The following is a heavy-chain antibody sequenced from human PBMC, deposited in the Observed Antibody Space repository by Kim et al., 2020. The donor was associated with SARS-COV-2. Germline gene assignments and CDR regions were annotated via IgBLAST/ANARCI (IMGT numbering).Heavy chain of an antibody. CDR1: GGSISSYY. V-gene: IGHV4-59*13. CDR3: ARVTQYSGYDYGYYYGMDV. CDR2: IYYSGST. J-gene: IGHJ6*02. D-gene: IGHD5-12*01. Sequence: SETLSLTCTVSGGSISSYYWSWIRQPPGKGLEWIGYIYYSGSTNYNPSLKSRVTISVDTSKNQFSLKLSSVTAADTAVYYCARVTQYSGYDYGYYYGMDVWGQGTTVTVSS.